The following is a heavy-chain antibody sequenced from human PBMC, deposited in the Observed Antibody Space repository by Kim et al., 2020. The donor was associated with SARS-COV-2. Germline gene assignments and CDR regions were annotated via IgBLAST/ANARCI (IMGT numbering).Heavy chain of an antibody. CDR1: GFTFDDYA. J-gene: IGHJ4*02. CDR2: ISGDGGST. D-gene: IGHD3-10*01. CDR3: AKWTYYYGSGSYDY. Sequence: GGSLRLSCAASGFTFDDYAMHWVRQAPGKGLEWVSLISGDGGSTYYADSVKGRFTISRDNSKNSLYLQMNSLRTEDTALYYCAKWTYYYGSGSYDYWGQGTLVTVSS. V-gene: IGHV3-43*02.